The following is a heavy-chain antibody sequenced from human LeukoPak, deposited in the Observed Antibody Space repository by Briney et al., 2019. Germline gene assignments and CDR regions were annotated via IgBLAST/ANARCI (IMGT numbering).Heavy chain of an antibody. V-gene: IGHV4-34*01. J-gene: IGHJ5*02. Sequence: SETLSLTCAVYGGSFSGYYWSWIRQPPGKGLEWIGEINHSGSTNYNPSLKSRVTISVDTSKNQFSLQLNSVTPEDTAVYYCAGAPRGSYPDPWGQGTLVTVSS. CDR3: AGAPRGSYPDP. CDR1: GGSFSGYY. D-gene: IGHD1-26*01. CDR2: INHSGST.